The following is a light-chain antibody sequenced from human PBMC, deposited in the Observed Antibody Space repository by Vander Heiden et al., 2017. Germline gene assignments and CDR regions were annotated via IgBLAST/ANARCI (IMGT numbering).Light chain of an antibody. V-gene: IGKV4-1*01. Sequence: DIVMTQSPDSLAVSLGERATINCKSSQSVLYSSNNKNYLAWYQQKPGQPPKLLIYWASTRESGVPDRFSGSGSGTDFTLTISTLQAEDVAVYYCQQYYSTPFTFGPGTKWISN. CDR1: QSVLYSSNNKNY. CDR2: WAS. J-gene: IGKJ3*01. CDR3: QQYYSTPFT.